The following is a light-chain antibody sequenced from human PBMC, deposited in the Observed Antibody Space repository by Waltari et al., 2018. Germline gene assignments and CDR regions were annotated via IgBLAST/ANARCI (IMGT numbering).Light chain of an antibody. CDR3: QQYNSYSFT. Sequence: DIQITQSPSTLSASVGDRLAITCRARQSISSWLAWYQQKPGKAPKLLIYKASSLESGVPSRFSGSGSGTEFTLTISSLQPDDFATYYCQQYNSYSFTFGPGTKVDIK. V-gene: IGKV1-5*03. CDR1: QSISSW. J-gene: IGKJ3*01. CDR2: KAS.